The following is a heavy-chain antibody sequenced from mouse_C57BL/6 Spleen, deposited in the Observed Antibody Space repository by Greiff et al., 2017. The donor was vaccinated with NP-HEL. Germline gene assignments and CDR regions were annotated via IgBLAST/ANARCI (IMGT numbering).Heavy chain of an antibody. J-gene: IGHJ4*01. CDR3: ARFDYDVALYYAMDY. CDR1: GYTFTSYW. V-gene: IGHV1-55*01. Sequence: VQLQQPGAELVKPGASVKMSCKASGYTFTSYWITWVKQRPGQGLEWIGDIYPGSGSTNYNEKFKSKATLTVDTSSSTAYMQLSSLTSEDSAVYYCARFDYDVALYYAMDYWGQGTSVTVSS. D-gene: IGHD2-4*01. CDR2: IYPGSGST.